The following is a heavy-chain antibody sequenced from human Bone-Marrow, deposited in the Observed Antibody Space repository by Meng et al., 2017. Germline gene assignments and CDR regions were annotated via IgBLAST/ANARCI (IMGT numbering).Heavy chain of an antibody. Sequence: QLQLQESGPGLVKPSETLSLTCTVSGGSNSSSSYYWGWIRQPPGKGLEWIGSFYYSGSTFSNPSLKNRVTISVDTSKNQFSLKLSSVTAADTAVYYCSVGELLPTWFDPWGQGTLVTVSS. CDR2: FYYSGST. V-gene: IGHV4-39*01. CDR1: GGSNSSSSYY. D-gene: IGHD1-26*01. J-gene: IGHJ5*02. CDR3: SVGELLPTWFDP.